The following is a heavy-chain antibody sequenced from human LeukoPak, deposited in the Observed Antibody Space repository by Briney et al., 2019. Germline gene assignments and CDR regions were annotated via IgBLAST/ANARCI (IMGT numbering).Heavy chain of an antibody. CDR2: IFRTGST. CDR1: GHSISSFYF. V-gene: IGHV4-38-2*02. CDR3: IREEGVITTKYFQH. J-gene: IGHJ1*01. D-gene: IGHD3-22*01. Sequence: PSETLSLTCTVSGHSISSFYFWGWVRPPPGKGLEWIGNIFRTGSTYYNPSLKSRVTISVDTSKSQFSLRLSSVTAADTAVYYCIREEGVITTKYFQHWGQGTLVTVSS.